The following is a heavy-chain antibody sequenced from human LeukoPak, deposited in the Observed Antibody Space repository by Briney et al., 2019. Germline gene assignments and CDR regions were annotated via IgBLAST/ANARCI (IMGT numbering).Heavy chain of an antibody. V-gene: IGHV4-39*07. Sequence: SETLSLTCTVSGGSISSSSYYWGWIRQPPGKGLEWIGSIYYSGSTYYNPSLKSRVTISVDTSKNQFSLKLSSVAAADTAVYYCARREWLGGYFDYWGQGTLVTVSS. J-gene: IGHJ4*02. CDR2: IYYSGST. D-gene: IGHD6-19*01. CDR3: ARREWLGGYFDY. CDR1: GGSISSSSYY.